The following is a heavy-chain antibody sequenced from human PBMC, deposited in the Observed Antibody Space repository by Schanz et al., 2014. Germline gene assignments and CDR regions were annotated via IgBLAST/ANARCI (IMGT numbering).Heavy chain of an antibody. J-gene: IGHJ5*01. V-gene: IGHV1-46*01. CDR1: GYTFTTYY. Sequence: QVQLVQSGAEVKKPGVSVKVSCKASGYTFTTYYIHWVRQAPGQGLEWMGKINPSSGTTRIAQNFQGRLTVTRDTSTSTVNMELSSLRSEDTAVYYCAKTPREYCNYDNCPNWFDSWGQGTLVTASS. CDR3: AKTPREYCNYDNCPNWFDS. D-gene: IGHD2-15*01. CDR2: INPSSGTT.